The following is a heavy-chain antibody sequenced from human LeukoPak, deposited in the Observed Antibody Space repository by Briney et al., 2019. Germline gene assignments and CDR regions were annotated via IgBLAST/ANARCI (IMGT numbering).Heavy chain of an antibody. CDR3: AREGGENSSWCPLLGFDP. D-gene: IGHD6-13*01. V-gene: IGHV1-46*03. CDR1: GYTFTSYY. CDR2: INPSGGST. J-gene: IGHJ5*02. Sequence: GASVKVSCKASGYTFTSYYMHWVRQAPGQGLEWMGIINPSGGSTSYAQKFQGRVTMTRDTSTSTVYMELSSLRSEDTAVYYCAREGGENSSWCPLLGFDPWGQGTLVTVSS.